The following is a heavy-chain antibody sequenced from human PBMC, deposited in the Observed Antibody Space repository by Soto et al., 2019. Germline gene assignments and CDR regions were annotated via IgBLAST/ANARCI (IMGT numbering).Heavy chain of an antibody. CDR3: ARVSSFRGDFDI. V-gene: IGHV4-4*02. D-gene: IGHD4-17*01. J-gene: IGHJ3*02. CDR2: LYHAGSP. CDR1: GGSISSSSW. Sequence: PSETLSLTCAVSGGSISSSSWWTWVRQSGEKGLEGVGELYHAGSPDYNQSLQSRVTIILDKSKNKFSLKMNTVRAEDTAVYYCARVSSFRGDFDIWGQGTTVTVSS.